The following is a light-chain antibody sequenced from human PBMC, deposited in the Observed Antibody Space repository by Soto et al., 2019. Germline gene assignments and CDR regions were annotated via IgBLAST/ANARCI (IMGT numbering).Light chain of an antibody. J-gene: IGKJ2*01. V-gene: IGKV3-20*01. CDR1: QSVSSSY. Sequence: EIVLTQSPGTLSLSPGERATLSCRAGQSVSSSYLAWYQQKLGQAPRLLIYGASSRATDIPDRFSGSGSGTDFTLTISRLEPEDFAVYYCQQFGSSIPHTFGQGTKLEIK. CDR3: QQFGSSIPHT. CDR2: GAS.